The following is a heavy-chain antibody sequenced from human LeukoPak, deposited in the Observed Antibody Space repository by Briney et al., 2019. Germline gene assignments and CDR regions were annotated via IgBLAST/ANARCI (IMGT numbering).Heavy chain of an antibody. J-gene: IGHJ6*03. CDR3: AKVEGGNYDILTGYYNYYYYMDV. CDR2: ISGSGGDT. D-gene: IGHD3-9*01. CDR1: GFTFSNYA. V-gene: IGHV3-23*01. Sequence: GGSLRLSCAASGFTFSNYAMSWVRQAPGKGLEWVSAISGSGGDTYYADSVKGRFTISRDKSKNTLYLQMNSLRAEDTAVYYCAKVEGGNYDILTGYYNYYYYMDVWGKGTTVTVSS.